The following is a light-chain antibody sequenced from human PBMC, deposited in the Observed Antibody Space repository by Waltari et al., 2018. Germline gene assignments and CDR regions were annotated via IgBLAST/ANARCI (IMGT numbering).Light chain of an antibody. J-gene: IGLJ3*02. CDR1: SSDVGHHNY. CDR3: SSYTSSSTRV. V-gene: IGLV2-14*01. CDR2: EVS. Sequence: QSALTQPASVSGSPGQSITISCTGTSSDVGHHNYVSWYQQHPGKAPKLMIYEVSNRPSGVSNRFSGSKSGNTASLTISGLQAEDEADYYCSSYTSSSTRVFGGGTKLTVL.